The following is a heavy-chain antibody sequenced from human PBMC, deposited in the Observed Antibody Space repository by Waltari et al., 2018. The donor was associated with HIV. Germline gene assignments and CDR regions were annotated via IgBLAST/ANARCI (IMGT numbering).Heavy chain of an antibody. CDR3: VRGLGSRPFYRSYDI. CDR2: NDHNGET. Sequence: QVQLRQWGAGLLKPTETLSLTCAVYGGPLRDYFWAWIRQSPDKGLEWIGENDHNGETNYNPSFKTRVTISLDMSKNKISLNLRSATAADTAVYYCVRGLGSRPFYRSYDIWGQGTLVTVSS. J-gene: IGHJ4*02. D-gene: IGHD3-16*01. V-gene: IGHV4-34*01. CDR1: GGPLRDYF.